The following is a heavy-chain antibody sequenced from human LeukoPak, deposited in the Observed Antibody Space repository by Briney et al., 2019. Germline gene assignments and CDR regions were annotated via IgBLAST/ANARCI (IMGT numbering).Heavy chain of an antibody. J-gene: IGHJ4*02. V-gene: IGHV3-30*03. CDR3: ARGQYYYDTSGYYADY. CDR2: ISYDGSNK. CDR1: GFTFSAYG. D-gene: IGHD3-22*01. Sequence: GGSLRLSCAASGFTFSAYGMHWVRQAPGKGLEWVAVISYDGSNKDYADSVKGRFTISRDNSKNTLYLQMNSLRAEDTAVYYCARGQYYYDTSGYYADYWGQGTLVTVSS.